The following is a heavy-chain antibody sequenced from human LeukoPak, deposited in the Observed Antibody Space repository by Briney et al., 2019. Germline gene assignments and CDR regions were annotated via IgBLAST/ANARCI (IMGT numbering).Heavy chain of an antibody. CDR1: GFTFSAYA. CDR2: IRGGGGSA. Sequence: PGGSLRLSCTASGFTFSAYAMMWVRQAPEKGPEWVSAIRGGGGSAFYADSVKGRFTISRDNSKYTLFLQMNSLRAEDTAVYYCARDPNGDYIGVFDMWGPGTMVTVSS. CDR3: ARDPNGDYIGVFDM. D-gene: IGHD4-17*01. J-gene: IGHJ3*02. V-gene: IGHV3-23*01.